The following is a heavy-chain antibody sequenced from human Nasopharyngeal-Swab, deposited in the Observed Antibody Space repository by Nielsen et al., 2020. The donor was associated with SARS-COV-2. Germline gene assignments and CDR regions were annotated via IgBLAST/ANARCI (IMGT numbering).Heavy chain of an antibody. CDR1: GGSFSGFY. CDR2: INHNERT. Sequence: SETLSLTCAVYGGSFSGFYWNWIRQPPGRGLEWIGEINHNERTNYNPSLKSRITLSVDTSNKQVSLELNSLTATDTAVYYCARAGRVGDAYTGLDVWGQGTTVTVSS. J-gene: IGHJ6*02. D-gene: IGHD5-24*01. V-gene: IGHV4-34*01. CDR3: ARAGRVGDAYTGLDV.